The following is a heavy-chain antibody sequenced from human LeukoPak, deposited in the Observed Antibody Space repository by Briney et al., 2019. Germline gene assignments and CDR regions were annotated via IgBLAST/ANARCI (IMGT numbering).Heavy chain of an antibody. CDR2: IYYSGST. CDR1: GGSISSGVYY. D-gene: IGHD3-10*01. CDR3: ARDNYYGSGSFQDY. J-gene: IGHJ4*02. Sequence: SETLSLTCTVSGGSISSGVYYWSWIRQHPGKGLEWIGYIYYSGSTYYNPSLKSRVTISVDTSKNQFSLKLSSVTAADTAVYYCARDNYYGSGSFQDYWGQGTLVTVSS. V-gene: IGHV4-31*03.